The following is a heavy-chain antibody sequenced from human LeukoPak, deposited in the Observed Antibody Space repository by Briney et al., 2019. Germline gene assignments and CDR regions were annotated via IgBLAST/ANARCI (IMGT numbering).Heavy chain of an antibody. J-gene: IGHJ6*03. CDR3: ARIYSGSYSCYMDV. D-gene: IGHD1-26*01. V-gene: IGHV4-39*07. CDR1: GDSISSSYYY. Sequence: PSKTLSLTCTVSGDSISSSYYYWGWIRQPPGKGLEWIGSIDYSGSTYHNPSLKSRITISVDTSKNQFSLKLSSVTAADTAVYYCARIYSGSYSCYMDVWGKGTTVTVSS. CDR2: IDYSGST.